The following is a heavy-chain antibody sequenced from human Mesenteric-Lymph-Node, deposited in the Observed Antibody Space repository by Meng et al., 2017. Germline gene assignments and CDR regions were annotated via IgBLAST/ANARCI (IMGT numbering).Heavy chain of an antibody. CDR3: ARGTYGSGYNDN. Sequence: GGSLRLSCAASGFTFSSNWMHWVRHAPGKGLEWVGRSRNKADSYTTAYAASVKGRFTISRDDAKNSLYLQMNSLKSEDTAVYYCARGTYGSGYNDNWGQGTLVTVSS. J-gene: IGHJ4*02. CDR2: SRNKADSYTT. CDR1: GFTFSSNW. V-gene: IGHV3-72*01. D-gene: IGHD3-10*01.